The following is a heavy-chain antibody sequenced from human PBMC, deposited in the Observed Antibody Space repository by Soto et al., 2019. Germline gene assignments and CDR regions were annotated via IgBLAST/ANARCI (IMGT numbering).Heavy chain of an antibody. CDR1: GGSISSGGYY. V-gene: IGHV4-31*03. J-gene: IGHJ6*02. CDR2: IYYSGST. CDR3: ARDFTDSSGPTLGMGV. D-gene: IGHD6-19*01. Sequence: PSETLSLTCTVSGGSISSGGYYWSWIRQHPGKGLEWIGYIYYSGSTYYNPSLKSRVTISLDTSKNQFSLKLSSVTAADTAVFYCARDFTDSSGPTLGMGVWGQGTTVTVSS.